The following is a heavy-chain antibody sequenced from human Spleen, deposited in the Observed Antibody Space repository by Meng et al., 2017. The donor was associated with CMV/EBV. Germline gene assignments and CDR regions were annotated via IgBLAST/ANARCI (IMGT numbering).Heavy chain of an antibody. CDR3: AREIESVAVAGSSASGWFDP. V-gene: IGHV1-69*05. CDR2: IIPIFGTA. J-gene: IGHJ5*02. Sequence: SYAISWVRPAPGQGLEWMGRIIPIFGTANYAQKFEDRVTINTDESTSTAYMELSSLRSEDTAMYYCAREIESVAVAGSSASGWFDPWGQGTLVTVSS. CDR1: SYA. D-gene: IGHD6-19*01.